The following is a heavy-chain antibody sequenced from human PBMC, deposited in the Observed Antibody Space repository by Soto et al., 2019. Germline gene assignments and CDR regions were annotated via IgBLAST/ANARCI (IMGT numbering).Heavy chain of an antibody. V-gene: IGHV4-4*02. Sequence: QVHLQESGPGLVRPSGTLSLTCAVSGASISSTTSHNWWSWVRQPPGKGLEWIGEIYHRGSTNYTPSLKRRVSMPVDKSTNQFSLKLTSVTAADTAVYYCARMVGATLVDFWGQGTLVTVSS. CDR2: IYHRGST. CDR3: ARMVGATLVDF. CDR1: GASISSTTSHNW. D-gene: IGHD1-26*01. J-gene: IGHJ4*02.